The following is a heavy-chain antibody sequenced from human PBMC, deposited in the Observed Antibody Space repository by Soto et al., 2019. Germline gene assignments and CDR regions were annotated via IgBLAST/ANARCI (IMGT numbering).Heavy chain of an antibody. CDR3: ASEGAEYNWIHPAEMDV. D-gene: IGHD1-20*01. CDR2: IYYSGST. V-gene: IGHV4-39*01. J-gene: IGHJ6*02. CDR1: GGSISSSSYY. Sequence: SETLSLTCTVSGGSISSSSYYWGWIRQPPGKGLEWIGSIYYSGSTYYNPSLKSRVTISVDTSKNQFSLKLSSVTAADTAVYYCASEGAEYNWIHPAEMDVWGQGTTVTVSS.